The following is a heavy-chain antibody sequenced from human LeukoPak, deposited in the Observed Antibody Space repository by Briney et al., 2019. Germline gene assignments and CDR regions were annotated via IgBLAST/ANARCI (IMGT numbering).Heavy chain of an antibody. CDR2: INHSGST. CDR1: GGSFSGYY. Sequence: SETLSLTCTVNGGSFSGYYWSWIRQPPGRGLEWIGEINHSGSTNYNPSLTSRVTISVDTSKNQFSLKLSSVTAADTAVYYCARQPPALKYWFDPWGHGALVTVSS. J-gene: IGHJ5*02. V-gene: IGHV4-34*01. CDR3: ARQPPALKYWFDP. D-gene: IGHD2-15*01.